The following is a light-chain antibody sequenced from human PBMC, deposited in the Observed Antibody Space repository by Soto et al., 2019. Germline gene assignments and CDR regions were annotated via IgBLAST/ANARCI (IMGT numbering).Light chain of an antibody. Sequence: QSVLTQPASVSGSPGQSITISCTGTSSDVGGYNYVSWYQQHPGKAPKLMIYEVNNRPSGISNRFSGSKSANTASLTTSGLQAEDEADYYCSSYTSGSTLYVFGTGTKLTAL. CDR3: SSYTSGSTLYV. CDR2: EVN. J-gene: IGLJ1*01. CDR1: SSDVGGYNY. V-gene: IGLV2-14*01.